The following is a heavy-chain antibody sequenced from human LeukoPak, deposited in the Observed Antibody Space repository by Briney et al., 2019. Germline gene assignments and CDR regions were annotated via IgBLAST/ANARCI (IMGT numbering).Heavy chain of an antibody. D-gene: IGHD3-22*01. CDR2: IKQDGSEK. Sequence: PGGSLRLSCAASGFTFSSYWMSWVRQAPGKGLEWVANIKQDGSEKYYVDSVKGRFTISRDNAKNSLYLQMNSLRAEDTAVYYCARDMEVVITAGDFDIWGQGTMVTVSS. CDR3: ARDMEVVITAGDFDI. J-gene: IGHJ3*02. V-gene: IGHV3-7*01. CDR1: GFTFSSYW.